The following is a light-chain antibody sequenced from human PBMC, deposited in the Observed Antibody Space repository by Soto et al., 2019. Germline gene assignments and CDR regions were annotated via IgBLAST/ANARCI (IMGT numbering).Light chain of an antibody. Sequence: DIQMTQSPSTLSAFVGDSVAITCRASPTISNFLAWYQQKPVKAPKLLFYRASNLEGGVPSRFSGGGSGTEFTLTINSLPPDDSETDYCQQYKSYPWTFGNGTKVEIK. J-gene: IGKJ1*01. V-gene: IGKV1-5*03. CDR2: RAS. CDR1: PTISNF. CDR3: QQYKSYPWT.